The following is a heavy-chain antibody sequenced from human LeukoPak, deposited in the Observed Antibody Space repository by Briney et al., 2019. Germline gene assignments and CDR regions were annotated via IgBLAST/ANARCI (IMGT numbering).Heavy chain of an antibody. Sequence: PGGSLRLSCAASGFIFGSYWMSWVRQAPGKGLEWVANIKQDGSENYYMDSVKGRFTISRDNAQNSLYLQMNSLRAEDTAVYYCATDILTGYFQNYYYYMDVWGKGTTVTVSS. V-gene: IGHV3-7*01. CDR3: ATDILTGYFQNYYYYMDV. J-gene: IGHJ6*03. CDR2: IKQDGSEN. CDR1: GFIFGSYW. D-gene: IGHD3-9*01.